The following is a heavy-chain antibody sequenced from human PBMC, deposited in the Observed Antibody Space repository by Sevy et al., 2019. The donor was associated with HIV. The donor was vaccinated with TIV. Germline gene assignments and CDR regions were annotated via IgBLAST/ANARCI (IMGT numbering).Heavy chain of an antibody. CDR1: GFTFSSYS. D-gene: IGHD2-15*01. Sequence: GGSLRLSCAASGFTFSSYSMNWVRQAPGKGLEWVSYISSSSSTIYYADSVKGRFTISRDNAKNSLYLQMNSLRDEDTAVYYCGRDARVVVAATDYYYYYGMDVWGQGTTVTVSS. CDR3: GRDARVVVAATDYYYYYGMDV. CDR2: ISSSSSTI. V-gene: IGHV3-48*02. J-gene: IGHJ6*02.